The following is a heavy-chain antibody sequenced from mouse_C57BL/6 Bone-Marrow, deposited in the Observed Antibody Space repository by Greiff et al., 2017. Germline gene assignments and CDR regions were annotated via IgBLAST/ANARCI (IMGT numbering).Heavy chain of an antibody. Sequence: QVQLQQSGAELVRPGTSVKVSCKASGYAFTNYLIEWVKQRPGQGLEWIGVINPGSGGTNYNEKFKGKATLTADKSSSTAYMQLSSLTSDDSAVYFCARSFYYDYDWYFDVWGTGTTVTGSS. CDR1: GYAFTNYL. CDR3: ARSFYYDYDWYFDV. V-gene: IGHV1-54*01. D-gene: IGHD2-4*01. CDR2: INPGSGGT. J-gene: IGHJ1*03.